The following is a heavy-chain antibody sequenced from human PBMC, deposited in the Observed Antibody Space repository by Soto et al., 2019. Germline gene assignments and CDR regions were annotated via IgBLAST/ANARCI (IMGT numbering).Heavy chain of an antibody. Sequence: SETLALTCAVSGYSISSAYYWGWIRQPPGKGLEGIGSIYHSGSTDYNPSLNSRVTISVDSSKSRFSLRLSSGSAGNTAVYYCGRDLSNEQQRGWGISRWFDPWGQGTLVPVSS. D-gene: IGHD6-13*01. V-gene: IGHV4-38-2*02. CDR1: GYSISSAYY. CDR3: GRDLSNEQQRGWGISRWFDP. J-gene: IGHJ5*02. CDR2: IYHSGST.